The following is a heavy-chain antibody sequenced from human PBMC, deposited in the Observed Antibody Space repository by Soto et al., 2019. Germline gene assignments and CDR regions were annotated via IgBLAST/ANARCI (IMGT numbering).Heavy chain of an antibody. CDR1: GYSFTSYW. CDR2: IDPSDSYT. CDR3: ARRSSGWYANDY. D-gene: IGHD6-19*01. J-gene: IGHJ4*02. V-gene: IGHV5-10-1*01. Sequence: ESLKISCKGSGYSFTSYWISWVRQMPGKGLEWMGRIDPSDSYTNYSPSFQGHVTISADKSISTAYLQWSSLKASDTAMYYCARRSSGWYANDYWGQGTLVTVSS.